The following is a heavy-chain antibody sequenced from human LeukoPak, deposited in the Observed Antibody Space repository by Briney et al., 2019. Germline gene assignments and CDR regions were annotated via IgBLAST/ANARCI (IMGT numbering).Heavy chain of an antibody. D-gene: IGHD3-22*01. CDR2: IKQDGSEK. CDR3: ARDQYSQYYYDSSGYDY. V-gene: IGHV3-7*01. J-gene: IGHJ4*02. Sequence: GGSLRLSCEASGLTFNKYWMTWVRQAPGKGLEWVANIKQDGSEKNYVDSVKGRFTISRDNAKNSLSLRMNSLSAEDTAVYYCARDQYSQYYYDSSGYDYWGQGTLVTVSS. CDR1: GLTFNKYW.